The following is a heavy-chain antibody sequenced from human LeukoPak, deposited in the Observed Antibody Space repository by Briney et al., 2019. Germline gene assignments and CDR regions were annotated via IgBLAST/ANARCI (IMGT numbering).Heavy chain of an antibody. Sequence: GGSLRLSCAASGFTFSSYWMHWVRQAPGKGLVWVSRINSDGSSTSHADSVKGRFTISRDNAKNTLYLQMNSLRAEDTAVYYCARDESTMVRGVIILHYFDYWGQGTLVTVSS. CDR3: ARDESTMVRGVIILHYFDY. CDR2: INSDGSST. J-gene: IGHJ4*02. CDR1: GFTFSSYW. D-gene: IGHD3-10*01. V-gene: IGHV3-74*01.